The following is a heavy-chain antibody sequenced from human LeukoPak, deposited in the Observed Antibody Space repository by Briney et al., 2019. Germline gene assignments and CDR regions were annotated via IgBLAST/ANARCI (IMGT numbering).Heavy chain of an antibody. D-gene: IGHD3-16*02. CDR2: IHPSTGNP. CDR1: GYSFTNYA. Sequence: ASVKVSCKASGYSFTNYAMNWVRQAPGQGLEWMGWIHPSTGNPTYAQGFTGRFLFSLDTSVSTTYLQISSLKAEDTAVYFCARAFQSLGGLSLPDYWGQGTLLTVSS. J-gene: IGHJ4*02. CDR3: ARAFQSLGGLSLPDY. V-gene: IGHV7-4-1*02.